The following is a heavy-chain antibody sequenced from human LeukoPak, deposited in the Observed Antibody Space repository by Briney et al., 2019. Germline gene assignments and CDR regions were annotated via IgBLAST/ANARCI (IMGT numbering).Heavy chain of an antibody. CDR2: ISRSGDYT. Sequence: GGSLRLSCAASGFSFSGYVMSWVRQAPGKGLEWVSVISRSGDYTNYADSVKGRFTISRDNSKNTLSLQMSSLRAEDTAIYYCAKDRDDSGDHAFDYWGQGILVSVSS. CDR1: GFSFSGYV. D-gene: IGHD4-17*01. J-gene: IGHJ4*02. V-gene: IGHV3-23*01. CDR3: AKDRDDSGDHAFDY.